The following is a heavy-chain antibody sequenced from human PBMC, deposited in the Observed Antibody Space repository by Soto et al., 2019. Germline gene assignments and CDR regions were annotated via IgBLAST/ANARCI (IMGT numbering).Heavy chain of an antibody. CDR1: GFTFNNFA. CDR2: ISYDGSRK. CDR3: ARGPDGDYDVGSLDL. Sequence: GGSLRLSCAASGFTFNNFAMHWVRQAPGKELDWVGFISYDGSRKFYTDSVKGRVTISRDNSKDTLYLHMNSLRAEDTALYFCARGPDGDYDVGSLDLWGQGTLVTVSS. J-gene: IGHJ5*02. V-gene: IGHV3-30*04. D-gene: IGHD2-21*01.